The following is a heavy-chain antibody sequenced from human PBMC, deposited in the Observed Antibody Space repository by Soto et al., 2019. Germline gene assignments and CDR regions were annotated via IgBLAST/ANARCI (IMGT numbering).Heavy chain of an antibody. J-gene: IGHJ4*02. CDR1: GYSFSSLE. D-gene: IGHD1-26*01. CDR2: MQPRDGRT. CDR3: ARGVTAGVDY. V-gene: IGHV1-8*01. Sequence: QVQLVQSGAEVREPGASVKVSCKASGYSFSSLEINWVRQTTGQGLEWMGWMQPRDGRTGYAQKFQGRVTMTRDTSINTAYMELSSLTSDDTAFYYCARGVTAGVDYWGQGTLVTVSS.